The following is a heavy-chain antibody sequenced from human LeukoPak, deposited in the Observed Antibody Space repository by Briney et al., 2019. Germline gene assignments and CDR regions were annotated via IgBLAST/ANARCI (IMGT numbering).Heavy chain of an antibody. V-gene: IGHV4-4*02. D-gene: IGHD2-2*03. CDR3: ARDGYLAVDY. Sequence: GSLRLSCALSGFTLSQYWMSWVRQPPGKGLEWIGNIYSGNTYYNPSLQSRVTISVDTSKNQFSLKLSSVTAADTAVYYCARDGYLAVDYWGQGTLVTVSS. CDR1: GFTLSQYW. J-gene: IGHJ4*02. CDR2: IYSGNT.